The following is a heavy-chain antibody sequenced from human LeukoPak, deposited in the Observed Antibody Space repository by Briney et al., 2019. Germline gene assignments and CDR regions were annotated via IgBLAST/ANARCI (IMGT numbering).Heavy chain of an antibody. CDR3: AREVVDDYHYYYMDV. CDR1: GYTFTSYY. D-gene: IGHD3-22*01. CDR2: INPSGGTT. J-gene: IGHJ6*03. Sequence: ASVKVSCKASGYTFTSYYMHWVRQAPGQGLEWMGIINPSGGTTSYAQKFQGRVTMTRDMSTSTVYMQLRSLRSEDTAVYYCAREVVDDYHYYYMDVWGKGTTVTVSS. V-gene: IGHV1-46*01.